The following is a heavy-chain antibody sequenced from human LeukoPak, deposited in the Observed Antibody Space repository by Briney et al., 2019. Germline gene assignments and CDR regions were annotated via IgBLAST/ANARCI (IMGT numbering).Heavy chain of an antibody. CDR2: IKQDGSEK. CDR3: ARDAAAGKDNWFDP. J-gene: IGHJ5*02. Sequence: GGSLRLSCAASGFTFSSYWMSWVRQAPGKGLEWVANIKQDGSEKHYVDSVKGRFTISRDNAKNSLYLQMNSLRAEDTAVYYCARDAAAGKDNWFDPWGQGTLVTVSS. CDR1: GFTFSSYW. D-gene: IGHD6-13*01. V-gene: IGHV3-7*01.